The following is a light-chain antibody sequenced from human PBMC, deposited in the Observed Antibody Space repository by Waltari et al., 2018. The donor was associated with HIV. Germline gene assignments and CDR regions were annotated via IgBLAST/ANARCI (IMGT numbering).Light chain of an antibody. CDR3: GTGDSRLSAVI. J-gene: IGLJ2*01. CDR2: DNQ. V-gene: IGLV1-51*01. CDR1: SSNIGNNY. Sequence: QSVLTQPPSVSAAPGQKVTISCSGSSSNIGNNYVSWYQQLQGTAPKLLIYDNQRRLAGIHGRSAGSNAGTSATLSSTGLQAGDDDDYYCGTGDSRLSAVIFGGGTKLTVL.